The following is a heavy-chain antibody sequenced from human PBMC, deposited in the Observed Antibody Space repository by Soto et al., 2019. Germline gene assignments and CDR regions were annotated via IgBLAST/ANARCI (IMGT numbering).Heavy chain of an antibody. J-gene: IGHJ4*02. V-gene: IGHV1-46*01. Sequence: ASVKVSCKASGFTFSNYYMHWVRQAPEQGLEWMGIISPGGDSTTYAQRFQGRLTMTRDTSTSTVYMDLSSLTSEDTAVYYCERAHSEQYFDFWGPGTMVTVYS. CDR3: ERAHSEQYFDF. D-gene: IGHD6-13*01. CDR1: GFTFSNYY. CDR2: ISPGGDST.